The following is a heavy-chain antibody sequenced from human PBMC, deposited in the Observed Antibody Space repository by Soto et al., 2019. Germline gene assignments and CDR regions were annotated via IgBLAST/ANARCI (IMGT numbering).Heavy chain of an antibody. Sequence: QVQLQESGPGLVKPSETLSLTCTVSGGSISSYYWSWIRQPPGKGLEWIGNIYYSGSTNYNPSLKSRVTISVDTSKNQFSLKLSSVTAADTAVYYCARRYGWAFDIWGQGTMVTVSS. CDR2: IYYSGST. CDR3: ARRYGWAFDI. CDR1: GGSISSYY. V-gene: IGHV4-59*08. J-gene: IGHJ3*02. D-gene: IGHD3-16*01.